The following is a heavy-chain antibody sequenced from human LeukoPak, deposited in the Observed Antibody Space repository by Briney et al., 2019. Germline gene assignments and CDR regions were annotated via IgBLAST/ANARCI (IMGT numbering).Heavy chain of an antibody. CDR3: ARDGSYGDYGFYAFDI. CDR1: GFTFSTFA. CDR2: INSDGSST. D-gene: IGHD4-17*01. V-gene: IGHV3-74*01. J-gene: IGHJ3*02. Sequence: PGGSLRLSCAASGFTFSTFAMHWVRQAPGKGLVWVSRINSDGSSTSYADSVKGRFTISRDNAKNTLYLQMNSLRAEDTAVYYCARDGSYGDYGFYAFDIWGQGTMVTVSS.